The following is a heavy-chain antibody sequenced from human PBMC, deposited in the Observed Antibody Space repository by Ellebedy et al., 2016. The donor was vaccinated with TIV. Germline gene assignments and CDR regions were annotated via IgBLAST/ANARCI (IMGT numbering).Heavy chain of an antibody. CDR3: ARKGDRSKGFDP. V-gene: IGHV4-4*07. Sequence: SETLSLTXTVSGASISGFYWSWIRQPAGRGLEWIGRVYSSGTTHHNPSLQSRVTMSVDKSKNQFSLNLGSVTAADTAVYYCARKGDRSKGFDPWGQGTLVTVSS. CDR2: VYSSGTT. CDR1: GASISGFY. J-gene: IGHJ5*02. D-gene: IGHD3-16*01.